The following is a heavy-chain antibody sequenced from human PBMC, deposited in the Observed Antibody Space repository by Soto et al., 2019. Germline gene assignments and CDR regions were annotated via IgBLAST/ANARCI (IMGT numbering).Heavy chain of an antibody. V-gene: IGHV3-66*01. CDR3: ARDSGYYPRGY. CDR1: GFTVSSNY. Sequence: GGSLRLSCAASGFTVSSNYMSWVRQAPGKGLEWVSVIYSGGSTYYADSVKGRFTIPRDNSKNTLYLQMNSLRAEDTAVYYCARDSGYYPRGYWGQGTLVTVSS. CDR2: IYSGGST. D-gene: IGHD3-22*01. J-gene: IGHJ4*02.